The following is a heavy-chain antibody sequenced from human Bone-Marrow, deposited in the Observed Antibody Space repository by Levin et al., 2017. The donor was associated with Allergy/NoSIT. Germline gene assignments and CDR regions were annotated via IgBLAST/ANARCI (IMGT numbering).Heavy chain of an antibody. V-gene: IGHV4-39*01. J-gene: IGHJ6*03. CDR2: IYYSGST. CDR1: GGSISSSSYY. CDR3: ARGPTIFGVGYYMDV. Sequence: SQTLSLTCTVSGGSISSSSYYWGWIRQPPGKGLEWIGSIYYSGSTYYNPSLKSRVTISVDTSKNQFSLKLSFVTAADTAVYYCARGPTIFGVGYYMDVWGKGTTVTVSS. D-gene: IGHD3-3*01.